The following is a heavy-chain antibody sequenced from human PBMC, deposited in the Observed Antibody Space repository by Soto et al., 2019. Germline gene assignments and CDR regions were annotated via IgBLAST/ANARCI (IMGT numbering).Heavy chain of an antibody. CDR3: ARGSDCSSTSCWFDP. Sequence: SETLSLTCAVYGGSFSGYYWSWIRQPPGKGLEWIGEINHSGSTNYNPSLKSRVTISVDTSKNQLSLKLSSVTAADTAVYYCARGSDCSSTSCWFDPWGQGTLVTVSS. V-gene: IGHV4-34*01. J-gene: IGHJ5*02. CDR1: GGSFSGYY. CDR2: INHSGST. D-gene: IGHD2-2*01.